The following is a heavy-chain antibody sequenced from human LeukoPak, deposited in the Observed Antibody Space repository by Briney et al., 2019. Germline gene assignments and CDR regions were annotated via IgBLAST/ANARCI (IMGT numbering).Heavy chain of an antibody. J-gene: IGHJ4*02. CDR2: IYHSGST. D-gene: IGHD6-13*01. CDR1: GYSISSGYY. CDR3: AGEAGIAAITFCFDY. V-gene: IGHV4-38-2*02. Sequence: SETLSLTCTVSGYSISSGYYWGWIRQPPGKGLEWIGSIYHSGSTYYNPSLKSRVTISVDTSKNQFSLKLSSVTAAHTAVYYCAGEAGIAAITFCFDYWGQGTLVTVSS.